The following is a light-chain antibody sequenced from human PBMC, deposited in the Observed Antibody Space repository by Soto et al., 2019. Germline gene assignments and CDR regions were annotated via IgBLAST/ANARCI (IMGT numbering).Light chain of an antibody. J-gene: IGLJ3*02. CDR1: SSNIGAGYD. CDR2: GNS. V-gene: IGLV1-40*01. Sequence: QSVLTQPPSVSGAPGQRVTISCTGSSSNIGAGYDVHWYQQLPGTAPKLLIYGNSNRPSGVPDRFSGSKSGTSASLAITGLQAEDEADYYCQSYDSSLSGHWVFGEGTKVTVL. CDR3: QSYDSSLSGHWV.